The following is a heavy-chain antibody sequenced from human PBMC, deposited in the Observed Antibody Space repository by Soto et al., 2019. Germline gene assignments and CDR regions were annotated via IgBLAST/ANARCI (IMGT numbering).Heavy chain of an antibody. CDR3: ARDKDRLQFGGNYYYIVDI. Sequence: QFQLEQSGAEVKKPGSSVRVSCKASGGTFSNSAISWVRQAPGQGLEWMGGIMPIFRTPDHAQKFQGRVTITADESTSTAYMELSGLRSDGTAIYYCARDKDRLQFGGNYYYIVDIWGQGTTVTVSS. D-gene: IGHD5-12*01. CDR1: GGTFSNSA. V-gene: IGHV1-69*12. CDR2: IMPIFRTP. J-gene: IGHJ6*02.